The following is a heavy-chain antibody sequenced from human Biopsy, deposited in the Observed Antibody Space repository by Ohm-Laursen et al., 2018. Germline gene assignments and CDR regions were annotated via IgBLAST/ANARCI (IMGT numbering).Heavy chain of an antibody. CDR2: ISWNSGSI. CDR1: GFTFQDHA. V-gene: IGHV3-9*01. J-gene: IGHJ4*02. D-gene: IGHD2-21*01. CDR3: ARLGELHGLWYFDF. Sequence: SLRLSCTASGFTFQDHAMHWVRQAPGKGLEWVSGISWNSGSINYAVSVQGRFTISRDNAKNSLYLQMNSLRAEDTALYFCARLGELHGLWYFDFWGQGALVTVSS.